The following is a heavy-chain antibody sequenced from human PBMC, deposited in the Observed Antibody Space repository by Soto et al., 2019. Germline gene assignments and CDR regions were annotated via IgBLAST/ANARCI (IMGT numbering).Heavy chain of an antibody. CDR3: ARDRDDYGSGNYYNRIDF. CDR1: GGIFSTYA. J-gene: IGHJ4*02. Sequence: ASVKVSCKASGGIFSTYAISWLRQAPGQGLEWMGGIIPLFGTPNYAQRFQGRVTITADESTSTAYMELSRLRSEDTAVYYCARDRDDYGSGNYYNRIDFWGKGTLVTVSS. D-gene: IGHD3-10*01. V-gene: IGHV1-69*13. CDR2: IIPLFGTP.